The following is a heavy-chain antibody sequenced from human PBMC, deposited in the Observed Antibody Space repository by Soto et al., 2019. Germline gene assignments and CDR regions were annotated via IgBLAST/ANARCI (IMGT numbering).Heavy chain of an antibody. Sequence: PSETLSLTCAVYGGSFSGYYWSWIRQPPGKGLEWIGEINHSGSTNYNPSLKSRVTISVDTSKNQFSLKLSSVTAADTAVYYCARDGEYDILTGYYSIALDYWGQGTLVTVSS. CDR3: ARDGEYDILTGYYSIALDY. CDR2: INHSGST. D-gene: IGHD3-9*01. J-gene: IGHJ4*02. V-gene: IGHV4-34*01. CDR1: GGSFSGYY.